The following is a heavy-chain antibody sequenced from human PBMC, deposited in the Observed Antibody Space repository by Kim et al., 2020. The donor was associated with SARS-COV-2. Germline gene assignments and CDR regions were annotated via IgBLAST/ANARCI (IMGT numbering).Heavy chain of an antibody. J-gene: IGHJ5*02. CDR1: GFTFSGYA. CDR2: ISGRGGYT. D-gene: IGHD5-12*01. Sequence: GGSLRLSCAASGFTFSGYAMSWVRQAPGKGLEWVSAISGRGGYTYYADSVKGRFTISRDNSKNTLYLQMNSLRAEDTALYYCAKVPHTDGYNSWGQGTLVTVSS. CDR3: AKVPHTDGYNS. V-gene: IGHV3-23*01.